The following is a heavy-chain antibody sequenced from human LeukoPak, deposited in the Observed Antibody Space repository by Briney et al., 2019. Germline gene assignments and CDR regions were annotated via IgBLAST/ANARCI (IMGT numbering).Heavy chain of an antibody. CDR2: INHSGST. CDR1: GGSFSGYY. J-gene: IGHJ4*02. D-gene: IGHD3-3*01. CDR3: ASSLYDFWSGYRDY. V-gene: IGHV4-34*01. Sequence: SETLSLTCAVYGGSFSGYYWSWIRQPPGKGLEWIGEINHSGSTNYNPSLKSRDTISVDTSKNQFSLKLSSVTAADTAVYYCASSLYDFWSGYRDYWGQGTLVTVSS.